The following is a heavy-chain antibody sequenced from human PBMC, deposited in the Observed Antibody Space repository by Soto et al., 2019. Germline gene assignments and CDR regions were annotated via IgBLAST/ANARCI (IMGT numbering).Heavy chain of an antibody. D-gene: IGHD3-9*01. CDR2: ISYDGSNK. V-gene: IGHV3-30-3*01. CDR3: ARDHTLTEFYYYYGMDV. CDR1: GFTFSSYA. Sequence: QVQLVESGGGVVQPGRSLRLSCAASGFTFSSYAMHWVRQAPGKGLEWVAVISYDGSNKYYADSVKGRFTISRDNSKNTLYLQMNSLRAEDTAVYYCARDHTLTEFYYYYGMDVWGQGTTVTVSS. J-gene: IGHJ6*02.